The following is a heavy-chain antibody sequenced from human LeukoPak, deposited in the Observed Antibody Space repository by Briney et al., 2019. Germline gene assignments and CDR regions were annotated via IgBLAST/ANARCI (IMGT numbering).Heavy chain of an antibody. V-gene: IGHV4-34*01. J-gene: IGHJ3*02. D-gene: IGHD2-2*01. CDR1: GGSFSGYY. CDR2: INHSGST. Sequence: PSETPSLTCAVYGGSFSGYYWSWIRPPPGKGLEWIGEINHSGSTNCNPSLKSRVTMSVDTSKNQFSVKLSSVTAADTAVYYCARGGSCSSTTCYVSDAFDIWGQGTMVTVSS. CDR3: ARGGSCSSTTCYVSDAFDI.